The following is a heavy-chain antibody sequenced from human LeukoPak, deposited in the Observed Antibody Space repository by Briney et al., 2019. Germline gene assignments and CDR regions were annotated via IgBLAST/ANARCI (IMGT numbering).Heavy chain of an antibody. CDR1: GLTVSNAW. J-gene: IGHJ4*02. Sequence: PGGSLRLSCAASGLTVSNAWMNWVRQAPGKGLEWLGRLKSKIDGGATDYAAPVKGRFTISRDDSKNTLYLQLNSLRTEDTAVYYCTTHLQYGGNSGWGQGTLVTVSS. CDR2: LKSKIDGGAT. D-gene: IGHD4-23*01. CDR3: TTHLQYGGNSG. V-gene: IGHV3-15*05.